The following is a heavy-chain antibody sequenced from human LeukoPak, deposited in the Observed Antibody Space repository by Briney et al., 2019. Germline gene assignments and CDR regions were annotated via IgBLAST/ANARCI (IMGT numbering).Heavy chain of an antibody. J-gene: IGHJ4*02. V-gene: IGHV4-34*01. Sequence: PSETLSLTCAVYGGSFSGYYWSWIRQPPGKGLEWIGEINHSGGTNYNPSLKSRVTISVATSKTQFSLKLSSVTAADTAVYYCARDHNYDSSGYFLYSWGQGTLVTVSS. CDR2: INHSGGT. CDR1: GGSFSGYY. D-gene: IGHD3-22*01. CDR3: ARDHNYDSSGYFLYS.